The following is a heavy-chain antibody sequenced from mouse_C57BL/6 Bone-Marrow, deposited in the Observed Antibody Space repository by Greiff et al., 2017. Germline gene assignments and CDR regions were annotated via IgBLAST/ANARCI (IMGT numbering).Heavy chain of an antibody. Sequence: EVMLVESGGDLVKPGGSLKLSCAASGFTFSSYGMSWVRQTPDKRLEWVATISSGGSYTYYPDSVKGRFTISRDNATNTLYLQMSSLKSEDTAMYYCAGRRSMDYWGQGTSVTVSS. CDR2: ISSGGSYT. V-gene: IGHV5-6*02. CDR3: AGRRSMDY. J-gene: IGHJ4*01. CDR1: GFTFSSYG.